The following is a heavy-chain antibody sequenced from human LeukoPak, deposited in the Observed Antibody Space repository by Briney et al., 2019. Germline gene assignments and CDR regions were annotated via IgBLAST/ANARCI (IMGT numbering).Heavy chain of an antibody. Sequence: SETLPLTCAVYGGSFSGYYWSWIRQPPGKGLEWIGEINHSGSTNYNSSLKSRVTISLDTSKNQFSVKLNSVTAADTAVYYCARGHITGTPYFQHWGQGTLVTVSS. CDR3: ARGHITGTPYFQH. V-gene: IGHV4-34*01. D-gene: IGHD1-20*01. CDR2: INHSGST. CDR1: GGSFSGYY. J-gene: IGHJ1*01.